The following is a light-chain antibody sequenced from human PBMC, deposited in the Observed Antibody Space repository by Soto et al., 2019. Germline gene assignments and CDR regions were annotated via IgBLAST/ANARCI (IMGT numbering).Light chain of an antibody. Sequence: IPMTQSPSSLSASVGDRVTITCRASQGIRNDLGWYQQKPGKAPKLLIYDASNLETGVPSRFSGSGSGTDFTFTISSLQPEDIATYYCQQYDNLPLAFGGGTKVDI. V-gene: IGKV1-33*01. CDR2: DAS. J-gene: IGKJ4*01. CDR3: QQYDNLPLA. CDR1: QGIRND.